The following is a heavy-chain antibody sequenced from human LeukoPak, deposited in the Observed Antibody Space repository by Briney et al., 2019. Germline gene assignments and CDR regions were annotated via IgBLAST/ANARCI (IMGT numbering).Heavy chain of an antibody. CDR1: GYSFTSYW. D-gene: IGHD1-26*01. J-gene: IGHJ4*02. CDR3: ARGIVGATGDVYYFDY. Sequence: PGKSLKISCKGSGYSFTSYWIGWVRQMPGKGLEWMGIIYPGDSDTRYSPSFQGQVTISADKSISTAYLQWSSLKASDTAMYYCARGIVGATGDVYYFDYWGQGTLVTVSS. V-gene: IGHV5-51*01. CDR2: IYPGDSDT.